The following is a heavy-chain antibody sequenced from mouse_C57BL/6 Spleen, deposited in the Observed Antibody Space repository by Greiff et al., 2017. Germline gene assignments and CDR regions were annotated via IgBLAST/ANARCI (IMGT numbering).Heavy chain of an antibody. CDR3: AREGWLLYFGY. D-gene: IGHD2-3*01. J-gene: IGHJ2*01. CDR2: IHPNSGST. Sequence: QVQLQQPGAELVKPGASVKLSCKASGYTFTSDWMHWVKQRPGQGLEWIGMIHPNSGSTNYNEKFQSKATLTVDKSSSTAYMQLSSLTSEDSAVYYCAREGWLLYFGYWGHGTTLTVSS. V-gene: IGHV1-64*01. CDR1: GYTFTSDW.